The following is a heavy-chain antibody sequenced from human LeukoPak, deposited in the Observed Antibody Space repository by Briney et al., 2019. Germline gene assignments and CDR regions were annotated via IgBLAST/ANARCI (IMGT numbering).Heavy chain of an antibody. CDR2: IYYSGST. CDR3: ARHKDILTGYYTVVYFDL. D-gene: IGHD3-9*01. V-gene: IGHV4-59*08. Sequence: PSETLSLTCIVSGGSISSYYWSWIRQPPGKGLEWIGYIYYSGSTNYNPSLKSRVTISVDTSKNQFPLKLSSVTAADTAVYYCARHKDILTGYYTVVYFDLWGRGTLVTVSS. J-gene: IGHJ2*01. CDR1: GGSISSYY.